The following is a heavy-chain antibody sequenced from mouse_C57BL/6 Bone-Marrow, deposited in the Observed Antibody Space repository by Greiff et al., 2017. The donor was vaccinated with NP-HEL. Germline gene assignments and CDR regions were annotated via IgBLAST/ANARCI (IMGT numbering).Heavy chain of an antibody. J-gene: IGHJ3*01. V-gene: IGHV5-6*02. Sequence: KLVESGGDLVKPGGSLKLSCAASGFTFSSYGMSWVRQTPDKRLEWVATISSGGSYTYYPDSVKGRFTISRDNAKNTLYLQMSSLKSEDTAMYYCARRGCPAWFAYWGQGTLVTVSA. CDR2: ISSGGSYT. CDR1: GFTFSSYG. CDR3: ARRGCPAWFAY.